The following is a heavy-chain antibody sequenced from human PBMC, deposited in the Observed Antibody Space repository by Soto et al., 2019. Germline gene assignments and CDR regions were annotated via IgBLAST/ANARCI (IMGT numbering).Heavy chain of an antibody. D-gene: IGHD1-1*01. V-gene: IGHV4-31*03. CDR2: IYFSGST. CDR3: ARDSEPTTGGIDS. CDR1: GVSISTSDDY. Sequence: PSETLSLTGSVSGVSISTSDDYWRWIRQHPGKGLEWLGDIYFSGSTKYNSSLKSRVLISLDPSKNQFSLKLTSVTDADTAVYFCARDSEPTTGGIDSWGQGTRVTVSS. J-gene: IGHJ4*02.